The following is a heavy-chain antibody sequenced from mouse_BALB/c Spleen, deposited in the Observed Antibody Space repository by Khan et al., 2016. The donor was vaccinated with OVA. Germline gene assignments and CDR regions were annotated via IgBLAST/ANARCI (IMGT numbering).Heavy chain of an antibody. CDR1: GFTFSSYG. CDR2: INSNGGST. V-gene: IGHV5-6-3*01. CDR3: ARMARTIN. Sequence: EVRLAESGGGLVQPGGSLKLSCAASGFTFSSYGMSWVRQTPDKRLELVATINSNGGSTYYPDSVKGRFTISRDNAKNTLYLQMSSLKSEDTAMYYCARMARTINWGQGTTLTVSS. J-gene: IGHJ2*01.